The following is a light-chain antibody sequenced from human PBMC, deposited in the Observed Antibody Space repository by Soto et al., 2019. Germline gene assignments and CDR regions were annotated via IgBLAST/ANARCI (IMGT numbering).Light chain of an antibody. CDR3: HVWDSSSDHYV. Sequence: SYELTPQPSVSVARGQTARITCGGNNIGGKSVHWYQQKPGQAPVLVVYDDSDRPSGIPDRFSGSNSGDTATLTIRRVEAGDEADYYCHVWDSSSDHYVFGTGNKVTVL. CDR2: DDS. V-gene: IGLV3-21*02. J-gene: IGLJ1*01. CDR1: NIGGKS.